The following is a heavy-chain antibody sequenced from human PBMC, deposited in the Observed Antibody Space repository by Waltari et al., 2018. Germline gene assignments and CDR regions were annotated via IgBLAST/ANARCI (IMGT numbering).Heavy chain of an antibody. CDR2: LRHIGGYT. J-gene: IGHJ3*01. Sequence: EVQLVESXGGLVQPGGSXRLSCXASGFXISNYXMXWVRQVPGKGLEWVSALRHIGGYTHYXDSVKGRFTXSSXNSXDTLXXQXXSLRAEDXXXYYXVNQDRTGVYXSISGWGXAFHVWGQGXMVTVSS. D-gene: IGHD1-26*01. CDR3: VNQDRTGVYXSISGWGXAFHV. CDR1: GFXISNYX. V-gene: IGHV3-23*04.